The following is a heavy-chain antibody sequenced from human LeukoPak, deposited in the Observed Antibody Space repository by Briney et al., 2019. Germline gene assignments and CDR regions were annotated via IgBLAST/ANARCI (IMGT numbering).Heavy chain of an antibody. D-gene: IGHD6-13*01. J-gene: IGHJ5*02. CDR2: INHYGST. V-gene: IGHV4-34*01. CDR1: GGSFSGYY. Sequence: SETLSLTCAVYGGSFSGYYWSWIRQPPGKGLEWIGEINHYGSTNYNPSLKSRVTISVDTSKNQFSLKLSSVTAADTAVYYCARLRISSWYLGWFDPWGQGTLVTVSS. CDR3: ARLRISSWYLGWFDP.